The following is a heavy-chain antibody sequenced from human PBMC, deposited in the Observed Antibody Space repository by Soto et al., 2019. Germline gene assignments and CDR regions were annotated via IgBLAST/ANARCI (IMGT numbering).Heavy chain of an antibody. D-gene: IGHD3-10*01. CDR3: AEDNGNYGSGTFSH. J-gene: IGHJ4*02. V-gene: IGHV3-23*01. CDR1: GFTFGSYA. CDR2: ISGTGDSS. Sequence: EVQLLESGGGLVQPGGSLRLSCAASGFTFGSYAMSWVRQAPGKGLEWVSLISGTGDSSEYANSVKGRFTISRDYSKTTVFLQMNSLRAEGTGVYFCAEDNGNYGSGTFSHWGQGTLVPVSS.